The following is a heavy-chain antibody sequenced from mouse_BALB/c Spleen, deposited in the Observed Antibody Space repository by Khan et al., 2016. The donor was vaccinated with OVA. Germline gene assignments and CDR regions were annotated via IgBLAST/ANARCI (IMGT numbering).Heavy chain of an antibody. J-gene: IGHJ2*01. CDR1: GYSITSGYA. D-gene: IGHD1-1*01. Sequence: EVKLLESGPGLVKPSQSLSLTCTVTGYSITSGYAWNWIRQFPGNKLEWMGYISYSGGTSYNPSLKSRISITRDTSKNQFFLQLNSVTTEDTATYYCARGNYYGYYFDYWGQGTPLTLSS. CDR3: ARGNYYGYYFDY. CDR2: ISYSGGT. V-gene: IGHV3-2*02.